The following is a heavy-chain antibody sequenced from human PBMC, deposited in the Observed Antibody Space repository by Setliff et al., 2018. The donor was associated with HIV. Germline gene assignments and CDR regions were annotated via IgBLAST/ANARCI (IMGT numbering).Heavy chain of an antibody. V-gene: IGHV1-46*01. CDR2: VNPSGGST. CDR3: ARDRGGNSGGFYDPPLDV. CDR1: GYTFTSYC. J-gene: IGHJ4*02. Sequence: ASVKVSCKAFGYTFTSYCIHWVRQAPGQGLEWLGMVNPSGGSTNYAQKFQGRVTMTRDTSTSTVYMELSSLRAEDTAVYYCARDRGGNSGGFYDPPLDVWGLGTLVTVSS. D-gene: IGHD1-26*01.